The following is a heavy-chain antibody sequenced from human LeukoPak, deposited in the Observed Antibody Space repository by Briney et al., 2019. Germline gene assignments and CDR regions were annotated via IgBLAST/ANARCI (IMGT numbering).Heavy chain of an antibody. J-gene: IGHJ3*02. V-gene: IGHV4-39*02. CDR3: AREAWLGPDDAFDI. CDR1: GGSMSSSRYY. D-gene: IGHD6-19*01. CDR2: IYYSGST. Sequence: PSETLSLTCTVSGGSMSSSRYYWGWIRQPPGKGLEWIGSIYYSGSTYYNPSLKSRVTISVDTSKNQFSLKLSSVTAADTAVYYCAREAWLGPDDAFDIWGQGTMVTVSS.